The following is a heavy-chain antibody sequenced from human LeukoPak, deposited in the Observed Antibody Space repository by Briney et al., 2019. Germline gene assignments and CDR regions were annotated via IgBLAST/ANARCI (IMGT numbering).Heavy chain of an antibody. CDR3: ARQRRRQITMIVVVNKGGAFDI. V-gene: IGHV4-39*01. CDR1: GGSISSSNYY. D-gene: IGHD3-22*01. J-gene: IGHJ3*02. Sequence: PSETLSLTCTVSGGSISSSNYYWGWVRQPPGKGLEWIGSIYYSGSTYYNRTLKSLVTISVNTSKNQCSLKLSSVTAADTAVYYCARQRRRQITMIVVVNKGGAFDIWGQGTMVTISS. CDR2: IYYSGST.